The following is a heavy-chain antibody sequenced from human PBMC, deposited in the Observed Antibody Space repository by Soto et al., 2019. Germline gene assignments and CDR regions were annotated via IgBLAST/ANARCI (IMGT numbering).Heavy chain of an antibody. D-gene: IGHD6-13*01. CDR2: IYYSGST. J-gene: IGHJ5*02. CDR3: ARGSVEQQLVRIGWFDP. Sequence: PSETLSLTCTVSCGSISSGGYYWSWIRQHPGKGLEWIGYIYYSGSTYYNPSLKSRVTISVDTSKNQFSLKLSSVTAADTAVYYCARGSVEQQLVRIGWFDPWGQGTLVTVS. V-gene: IGHV4-31*03. CDR1: CGSISSGGYY.